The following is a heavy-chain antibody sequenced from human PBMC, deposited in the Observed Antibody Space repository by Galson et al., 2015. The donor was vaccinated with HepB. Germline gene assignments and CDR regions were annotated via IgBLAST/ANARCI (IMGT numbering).Heavy chain of an antibody. D-gene: IGHD6-19*01. CDR2: IHTDNGNT. CDR1: GYTFIDYA. J-gene: IGHJ4*02. V-gene: IGHV1-3*04. CDR3: ARGDPFIAEAGVVACFFDQ. Sequence: SVKVSCKASGYTFIDYAIQWVRQAPGQRLEWMGWIHTDNGNTEYSPKLQGRVTMTADKPTSTAYMEMSNLRSDDTAVYYCARGDPFIAEAGVVACFFDQWGQGTLVTVSS.